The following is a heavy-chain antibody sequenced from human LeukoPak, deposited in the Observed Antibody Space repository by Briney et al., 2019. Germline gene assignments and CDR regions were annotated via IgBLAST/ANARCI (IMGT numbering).Heavy chain of an antibody. V-gene: IGHV3-23*01. J-gene: IGHJ1*01. D-gene: IGHD2-2*01. CDR2: ISGSGGST. Sequence: GGSLRLSCAASGFTFSSYAMSWVRQAPGKGLEWVSAISGSGGSTYYADSVKGRFTISRDNSKNTLYLQMNSLRAEDTAVYYCAKDEVEYQLLRAEYFQHWGQGTLVTVSS. CDR1: GFTFSSYA. CDR3: AKDEVEYQLLRAEYFQH.